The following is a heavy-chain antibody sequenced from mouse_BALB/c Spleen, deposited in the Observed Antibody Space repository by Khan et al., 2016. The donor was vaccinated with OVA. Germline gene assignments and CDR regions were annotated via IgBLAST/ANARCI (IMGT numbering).Heavy chain of an antibody. J-gene: IGHJ4*01. CDR1: GFSLTNYG. D-gene: IGHD2-10*01. CDR3: ARQPYYHYYIMDY. Sequence: QVQLKESGHGLVAPSQSLSITCTISGFSLTNYGVHWVRQPPGKGMEWMVVLWSDGSTTYNSTLKSRLSISKDNSKSQVFLKMNSLQTDDTAIYYCARQPYYHYYIMDYWGQGTSVTVAS. V-gene: IGHV2-6-1*01. CDR2: LWSDGST.